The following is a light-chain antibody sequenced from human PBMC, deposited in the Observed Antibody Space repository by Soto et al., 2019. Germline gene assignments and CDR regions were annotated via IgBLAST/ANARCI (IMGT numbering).Light chain of an antibody. CDR2: GAS. Sequence: EIVLTQSPGTLSLSPGERATLSCRASQSVSSNLAWYQHKRGQAPRLLIYGASTRATGFPARFSGSGSGTEFTLTISSLQPDDFATYYCQQYNSYWTFGQGTKVDIK. CDR1: QSVSSN. J-gene: IGKJ1*01. V-gene: IGKV3-15*01. CDR3: QQYNSYWT.